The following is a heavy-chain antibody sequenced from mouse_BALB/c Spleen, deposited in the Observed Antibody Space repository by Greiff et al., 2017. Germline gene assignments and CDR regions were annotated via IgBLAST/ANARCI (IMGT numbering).Heavy chain of an antibody. Sequence: EVHLVESGGGLVQPKGSLKLSCAASGFTFNTYAMHWVCQAPGKGLEWVARIRSKSNNYATYYADSVKDRFTISRDDSQSMLYLQMNNLKTEDTAMYYCVREEMDRYDGYYYAMDYWGQGTSVTVSS. V-gene: IGHV10-3*03. CDR2: IRSKSNNYAT. D-gene: IGHD2-14*01. CDR1: GFTFNTYA. CDR3: VREEMDRYDGYYYAMDY. J-gene: IGHJ4*01.